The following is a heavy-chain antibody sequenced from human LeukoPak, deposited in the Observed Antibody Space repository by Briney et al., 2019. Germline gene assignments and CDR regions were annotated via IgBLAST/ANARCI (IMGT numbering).Heavy chain of an antibody. CDR3: ARGERDTAISY. CDR2: INHSGST. CDR1: GGSISSSSYF. Sequence: SETLSLTCTVSGGSISSSSYFWGWIRQPPGKGLEWIGEINHSGSTNYNPPLKSRVTISVDTSKNQFSLKLSSVTAADTAVYYCARGERDTAISYWGQGTLVTVSS. V-gene: IGHV4-39*07. J-gene: IGHJ4*02. D-gene: IGHD5-18*01.